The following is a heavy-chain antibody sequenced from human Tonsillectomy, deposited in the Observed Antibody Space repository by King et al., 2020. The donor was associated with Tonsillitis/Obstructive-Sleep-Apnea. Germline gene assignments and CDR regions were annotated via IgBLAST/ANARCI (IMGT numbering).Heavy chain of an antibody. CDR1: GFSFSNAW. CDR2: IKSKTDGGTT. J-gene: IGHJ5*02. CDR3: PPAPLMGGATPETS. V-gene: IGHV3-15*07. Sequence: VQLVESGGGLVKPGGSLRLSCAASGFSFSNAWMNWVRQAPGKGLEWVGRIKSKTDGGTTHYAAPVKGRFTISRDDSKNTLYLQMNSLKTEDTAVYYCPPAPLMGGATPETSWGQGPLFPVSS. D-gene: IGHD1-26*01.